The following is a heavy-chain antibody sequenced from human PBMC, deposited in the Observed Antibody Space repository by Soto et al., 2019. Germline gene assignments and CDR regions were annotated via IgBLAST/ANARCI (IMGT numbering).Heavy chain of an antibody. Sequence: QVQLQQWGAGLLKPSETLSLTCAVYGGSFSGYQWSWIRQTPGKGLEWIGEINDSGNINYNPSLKSRVTILLGTPKKQICLKLSCGTAAESAVYSCARGLMLWCGELPRRGGYYYYMDVWGKGTRVTVSS. J-gene: IGHJ6*03. CDR3: ARGLMLWCGELPRRGGYYYYMDV. CDR2: INDSGNI. CDR1: GGSFSGYQ. D-gene: IGHD3-10*01. V-gene: IGHV4-34*01.